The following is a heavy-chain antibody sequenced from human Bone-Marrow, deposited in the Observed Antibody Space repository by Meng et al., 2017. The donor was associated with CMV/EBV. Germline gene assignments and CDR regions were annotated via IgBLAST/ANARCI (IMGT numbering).Heavy chain of an antibody. D-gene: IGHD2-15*01. Sequence: GESLKISCAASGFTFSSYAMNWVRQAPGKGLEWVSAISASGGSAYYADLVKGRFTISRDNSKNTLYLQMNSLSVEDTAVYYCAKGGLLAARGQGTLVTVSS. J-gene: IGHJ4*02. V-gene: IGHV3-23*01. CDR3: AKGGLLAA. CDR2: ISASGGSA. CDR1: GFTFSSYA.